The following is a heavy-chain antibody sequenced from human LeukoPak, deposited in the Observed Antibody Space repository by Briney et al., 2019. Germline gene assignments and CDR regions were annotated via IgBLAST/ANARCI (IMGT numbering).Heavy chain of an antibody. V-gene: IGHV3-21*01. Sequence: GGSLRLSCAASGFTFSSYSMNWVRQAPGKGLEWVSSISSSSSYIYYADSVKGRFTISRDNAKNSLYLQMNSLRAEDTAVYYCPRDQTLAIAVAAHYGMDVWGQGTTVTVSS. D-gene: IGHD6-19*01. J-gene: IGHJ6*02. CDR1: GFTFSSYS. CDR3: PRDQTLAIAVAAHYGMDV. CDR2: ISSSSSYI.